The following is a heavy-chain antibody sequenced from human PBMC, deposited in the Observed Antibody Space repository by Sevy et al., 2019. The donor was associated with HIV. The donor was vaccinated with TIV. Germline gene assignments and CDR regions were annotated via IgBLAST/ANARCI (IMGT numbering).Heavy chain of an antibody. V-gene: IGHV3-23*01. J-gene: IGHJ5*02. CDR2: VSASGGST. CDR3: ARVGGGGYYDPWSGYLEFDP. D-gene: IGHD3-3*01. CDR1: GFSFSSDA. Sequence: GGSLRLSCVGSGFSFSSDAMSWVRQAPGKGLQWVATVSASGGSTYYADSVRGRFSITRDNSKNTPYVKMNSLRAEDTAVYYCARVGGGGYYDPWSGYLEFDPWGQGTLVTVSS.